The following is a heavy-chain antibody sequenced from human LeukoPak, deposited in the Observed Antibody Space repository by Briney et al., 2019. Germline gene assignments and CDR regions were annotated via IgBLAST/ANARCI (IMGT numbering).Heavy chain of an antibody. J-gene: IGHJ4*02. CDR1: GGAFSSYA. CDR3: ARGEHLDY. CDR2: IIPTIGVT. Sequence: SVKVSCKASGGAFSSYAIHWVRQAPGQGLEWMGRIIPTIGVTNYAQKFQDIFTITADRSTSAVYMEFSSLRSQDTAVYYCARGEHLDYWGQGTLVIVSS. V-gene: IGHV1-69*04. D-gene: IGHD1-1*01.